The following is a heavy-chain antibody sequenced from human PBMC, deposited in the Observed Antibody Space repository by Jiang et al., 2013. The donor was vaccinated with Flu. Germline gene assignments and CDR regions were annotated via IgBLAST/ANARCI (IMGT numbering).Heavy chain of an antibody. D-gene: IGHD5-12*01. V-gene: IGHV5-51*01. J-gene: IGHJ4*02. CDR3: ATSDSGYDYRLDD. Sequence: GAEVKKPGEFLRISCKGSGYIFTSYWISWVRQVPGKGLEWMGIIYSRDSETRYSPSFQGQVTISVDKYITTAYLQWSSLKASDTAMYYCATSDSGYDYRLDDWGQ. CDR2: IYSRDSET. CDR1: GYIFTSYW.